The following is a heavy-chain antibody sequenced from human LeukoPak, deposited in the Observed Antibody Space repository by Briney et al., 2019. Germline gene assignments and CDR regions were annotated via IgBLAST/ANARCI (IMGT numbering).Heavy chain of an antibody. CDR1: GYTFTSHY. CDR2: ITPSGDTT. Sequence: PSVKVSCKASGYTFTSHYMHWVRQAPGQGLEWVGIITPSGDTTTYTQKLQGRVTITSDMFTGTVYMELRSLTSEDTAVYYCARDVEKGFNYFDLWGQGTPVVVSS. J-gene: IGHJ4*02. CDR3: ARDVEKGFNYFDL. V-gene: IGHV1-46*01.